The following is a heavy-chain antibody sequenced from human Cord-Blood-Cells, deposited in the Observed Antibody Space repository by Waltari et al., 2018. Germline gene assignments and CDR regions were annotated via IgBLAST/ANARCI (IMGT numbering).Heavy chain of an antibody. CDR1: GYTLTELS. CDR3: ASTNWNYWYFDL. Sequence: QVQLVQSGAEVKKPGASVKVSCKVSGYTLTELSIHWVRQAPGNGLEWMGGFDPEDGETIYAQNFQGRVTMTEDTSTDTAYMELSSLRSEDTAVYYCASTNWNYWYFDLWGRGTLVTVSS. CDR2: FDPEDGET. V-gene: IGHV1-24*01. J-gene: IGHJ2*01. D-gene: IGHD1-1*01.